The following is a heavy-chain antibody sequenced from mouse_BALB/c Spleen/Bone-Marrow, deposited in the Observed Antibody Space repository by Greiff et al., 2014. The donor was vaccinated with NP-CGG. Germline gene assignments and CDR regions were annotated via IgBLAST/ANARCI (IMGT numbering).Heavy chain of an antibody. CDR2: INPNNGGT. J-gene: IGHJ3*01. V-gene: IGHV1-18*01. CDR3: ARWKDGYYSWFAY. D-gene: IGHD2-3*01. Sequence: EVQLQQSGPELVKPGASVKISCKTSGYTFTEYTMHWVKQSHGKSLEWIGGINPNNGGTSYNQKFKGKATLTVDKSSSTAYMELRSLTSGDSAVCYCARWKDGYYSWFAYWGQGTLVTVSA. CDR1: GYTFTEYT.